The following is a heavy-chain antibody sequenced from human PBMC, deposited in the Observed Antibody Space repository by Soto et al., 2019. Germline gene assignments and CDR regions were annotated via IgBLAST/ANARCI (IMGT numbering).Heavy chain of an antibody. CDR1: GFTFSAFA. D-gene: IGHD3-10*01. V-gene: IGHV3-30*18. J-gene: IGHJ4*02. CDR3: AKGVVREPAYFDD. Sequence: QVQMVESGGGVAQPGGSLRPSCAVSGFTFSAFAMYWVRQAPGKGLEWVALISYDGRNEDYAESVRGRFTISRDNSKNTLYLDMNSLSAEDSAVYFCAKGVVREPAYFDDWGQGILVTASS. CDR2: ISYDGRNE.